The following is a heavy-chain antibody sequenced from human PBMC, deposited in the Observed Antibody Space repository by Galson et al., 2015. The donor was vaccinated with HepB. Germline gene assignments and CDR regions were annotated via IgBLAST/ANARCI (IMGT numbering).Heavy chain of an antibody. CDR2: ISSSSSYI. Sequence: SLRLSCAASGLTFSSYSMNWVRQAPGKGLEWVSSISSSSSYIYYADSVKGRFTISRDNAKNSPYLQMNSLRAEDTAVYYCVIAAAGGHVDYWGQGTLVTVSS. J-gene: IGHJ4*02. CDR1: GLTFSSYS. D-gene: IGHD6-13*01. CDR3: VIAAAGGHVDY. V-gene: IGHV3-21*01.